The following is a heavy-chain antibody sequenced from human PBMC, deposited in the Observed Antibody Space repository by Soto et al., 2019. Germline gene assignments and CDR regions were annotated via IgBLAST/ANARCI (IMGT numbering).Heavy chain of an antibody. CDR1: GDSVSSNSAA. D-gene: IGHD6-19*01. CDR2: TYYRSRWYN. J-gene: IGHJ5*02. CDR3: ARAKFGSGWYVYWFDP. V-gene: IGHV6-1*01. Sequence: SQTLSLTCAISGDSVSSNSAAWNWIRQSPSRGLEWLGRTYYRSRWYNDYAISVKSRITIKPDTSKNQFSLQLNSVTPEDTAVYYCARAKFGSGWYVYWFDPRGQGTLVTVSS.